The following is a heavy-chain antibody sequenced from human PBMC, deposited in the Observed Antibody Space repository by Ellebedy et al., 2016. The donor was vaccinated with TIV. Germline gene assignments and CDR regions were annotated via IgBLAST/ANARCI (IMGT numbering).Heavy chain of an antibody. D-gene: IGHD6-19*01. J-gene: IGHJ4*02. CDR1: GFTFSSYW. Sequence: GESLKISCAASGFTFSSYWMTWVRQAPGKGLEWLSYIGLATGDTHYAESVKGRFTVSRDNAQNALYLQMNSLRDEDTAVYYCARGDASGWHIDDWGQGTLVSVSS. CDR3: ARGDASGWHIDD. CDR2: IGLATGDT. V-gene: IGHV3-21*05.